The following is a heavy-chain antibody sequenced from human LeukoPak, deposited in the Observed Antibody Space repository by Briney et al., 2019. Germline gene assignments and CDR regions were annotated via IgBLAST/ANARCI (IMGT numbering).Heavy chain of an antibody. CDR3: ARDDGDYPTYYYYGMDV. Sequence: SQTLSLTCAISGDSVSSNSAAWNWIRQSPSRGLEWLGRTYYRSKWYNDYAVSVKSRITINLDTSKNQFSLQLNSVTPEDTAVYYCARDDGDYPTYYYYGMDVWGQGTTVTVSS. V-gene: IGHV6-1*01. D-gene: IGHD4-17*01. CDR2: TYYRSKWYN. J-gene: IGHJ6*02. CDR1: GDSVSSNSAA.